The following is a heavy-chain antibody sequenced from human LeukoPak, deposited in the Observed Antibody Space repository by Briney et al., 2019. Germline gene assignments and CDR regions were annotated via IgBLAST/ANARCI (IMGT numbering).Heavy chain of an antibody. J-gene: IGHJ4*02. V-gene: IGHV1-3*01. CDR1: GYTFTSYA. CDR2: INAGNGST. CDR3: ARGLVVPAAG. D-gene: IGHD2-2*01. Sequence: ASVKVSCKAPGYTFTSYAMHWVRQAPGQRLKWMGWINAGNGSTKYSQKFQGRVTITRDTSASTAYMELSSLRSEDTAVYYCARGLVVPAAGWGQGTLVTVSS.